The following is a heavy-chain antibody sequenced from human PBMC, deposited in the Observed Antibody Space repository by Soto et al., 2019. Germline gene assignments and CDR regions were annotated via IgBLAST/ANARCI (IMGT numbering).Heavy chain of an antibody. J-gene: IGHJ4*02. CDR1: GFSLSTSGVG. V-gene: IGHV2-5*02. CDR2: IYWDDDK. Sequence: QITLEESGPTLVKPTQTLTLTCTFSGFSLSTSGVGVGWIRQPPGKALEWLAFIYWDDDKRYNPSQRSRLTIDKDSYQNLVVLIMTNVDPLNTATYFCAHRVPGSSTGWETGIFDYLGQGTLVTVSS. D-gene: IGHD6-19*01. CDR3: AHRVPGSSTGWETGIFDY.